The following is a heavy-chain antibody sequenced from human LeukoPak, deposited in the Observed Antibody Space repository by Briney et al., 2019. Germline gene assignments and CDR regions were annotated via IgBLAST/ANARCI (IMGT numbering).Heavy chain of an antibody. D-gene: IGHD3-16*01. J-gene: IGHJ4*02. V-gene: IGHV4-39*07. CDR1: GGSISSGGYY. CDR2: IYYSGST. Sequence: PSETLSLTCTVSGGSISSGGYYWSWIRQPPGKGLEWIGSIYYSGSTYYNPSLKSRVTISLDTSNNQFSLKLSSVTAADTAVYYCARDPTGAHYVDYWGQGTLVTVSS. CDR3: ARDPTGAHYVDY.